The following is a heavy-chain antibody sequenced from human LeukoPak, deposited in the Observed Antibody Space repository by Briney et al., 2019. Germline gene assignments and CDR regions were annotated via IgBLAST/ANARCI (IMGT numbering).Heavy chain of an antibody. D-gene: IGHD4-17*01. V-gene: IGHV4-34*01. J-gene: IGHJ3*02. CDR2: INHSGST. CDR1: GGSFSGYY. CDR3: ARAGLTTSDYGDYAAAFDI. Sequence: PSETLSLTCAVYGGSFSGYYWSWIRQPPGKGLEWIGEINHSGSTNYNPSLKSRVTISVDTSKNQFSLKLSSVTAADTAVYYCARAGLTTSDYGDYAAAFDIWGQGTMVTVSS.